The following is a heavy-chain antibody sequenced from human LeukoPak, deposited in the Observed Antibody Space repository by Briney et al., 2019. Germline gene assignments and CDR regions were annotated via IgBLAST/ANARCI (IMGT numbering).Heavy chain of an antibody. D-gene: IGHD3-10*01. J-gene: IGHJ6*02. V-gene: IGHV4-59*01. CDR3: ARGADYYGSGSFNGMDV. CDR1: GVSISSNY. Sequence: SETLSLTCTVSGVSISSNYWSWIRQPPGKGLEWIGYIYYSGSTNYNPSLKSRVTISVDTSKNQFSLKLTSVTAADTAVYYCARGADYYGSGSFNGMDVWGQGTTVTVSS. CDR2: IYYSGST.